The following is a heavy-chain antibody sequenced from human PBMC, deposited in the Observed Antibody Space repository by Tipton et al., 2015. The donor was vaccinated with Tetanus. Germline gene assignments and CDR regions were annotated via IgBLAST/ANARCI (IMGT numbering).Heavy chain of an antibody. Sequence: QLVQSGGGLIQPGGSLRLSCAVSGFTVSSNYMSWIRQPPGKGLEWIGYIYYSGDTNYNPSLKSRATMSVDTSKNQFSLKLSSVTAADTAVYYCARAAAEWFGESTFDYWGQGTLVTVSS. J-gene: IGHJ4*02. CDR2: IYYSGDT. CDR3: ARAAAEWFGESTFDY. D-gene: IGHD3-10*01. V-gene: IGHV4-59*02. CDR1: GFTVSSNY.